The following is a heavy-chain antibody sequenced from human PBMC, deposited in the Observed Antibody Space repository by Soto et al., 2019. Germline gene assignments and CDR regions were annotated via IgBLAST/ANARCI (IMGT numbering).Heavy chain of an antibody. J-gene: IGHJ4*02. V-gene: IGHV4-59*01. D-gene: IGHD3-9*01. CDR3: ARGPPTYYDILTGYYAFGY. CDR1: GGPLSSYS. CDR2: IYYSGST. Sequence: SEKLSLTNTGSGGPLSSYSWSVFRQTPGTGLEWIGYIYYSGSTNYNPSLKSRVTISVDTSKNQFSLKLSSVTAADTAVYYCARGPPTYYDILTGYYAFGYWGQGTLVTVS.